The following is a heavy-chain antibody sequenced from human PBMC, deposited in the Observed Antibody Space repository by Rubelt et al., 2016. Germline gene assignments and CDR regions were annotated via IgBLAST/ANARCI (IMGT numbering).Heavy chain of an antibody. CDR1: GGSISSGGYY. J-gene: IGHJ4*02. V-gene: IGHV4-39*01. D-gene: IGHD4-17*01. CDR2: IYYSGST. Sequence: QVQLQESGPGLVKPSQTLSLTCTVSGGSISSGGYYWSWIRQPPGKGLEWIGSIYYSGSTYYNLSPKSRVTISVDTSKNQFSLKLSSVTAADTAVYYCARLPQGYGDYFFDYWGQGTLVTVSS. CDR3: ARLPQGYGDYFFDY.